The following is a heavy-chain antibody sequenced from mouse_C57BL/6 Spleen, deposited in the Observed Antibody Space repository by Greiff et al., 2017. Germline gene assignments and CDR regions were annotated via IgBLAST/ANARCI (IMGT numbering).Heavy chain of an antibody. V-gene: IGHV1-22*01. CDR3: ARERDDDDYDVNYAMDY. CDR2: INPNNGGT. D-gene: IGHD2-4*01. CDR1: GYTFTDYN. Sequence: LKESGPELVKPGASVKMSCKASGYTFTDYNMHWVKQSHGKSLEWIGYINPNNGGTSYNQKFKGKATLTVNKSSSTADMELRSLTSEDSAVYYCARERDDDDYDVNYAMDYWGQGTSVTVAS. J-gene: IGHJ4*01.